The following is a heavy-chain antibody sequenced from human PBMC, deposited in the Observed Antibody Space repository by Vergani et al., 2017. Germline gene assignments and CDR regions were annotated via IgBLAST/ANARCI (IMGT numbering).Heavy chain of an antibody. CDR1: VFSFRNAW. D-gene: IGHD2-21*01. CDR2: IKSTFERGTT. CDR3: TTDPRYCGDGYCYWLRDHHYYGMDV. Sequence: EVQLVESGGGIVKPGGSLRLSCVASVFSFRNAWMNWVRRTPGKGLEWVGRIKSTFERGTTDSASAVKGRFTISRDDSKNTLFLQMNGLKTEDIGVYYCTTDPRYCGDGYCYWLRDHHYYGMDVWVQGTTVTVCS. J-gene: IGHJ6*02. V-gene: IGHV3-15*07.